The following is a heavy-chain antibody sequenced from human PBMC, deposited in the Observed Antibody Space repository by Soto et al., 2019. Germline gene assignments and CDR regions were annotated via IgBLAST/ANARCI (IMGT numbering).Heavy chain of an antibody. CDR1: GYTFTGYY. CDR3: ARDRSSGWYRYGMDV. CDR2: INPNSGGT. J-gene: IGHJ6*02. V-gene: IGHV1-2*02. D-gene: IGHD6-19*01. Sequence: ASVKVSCKASGYTFTGYYMHWVRQAPGQGLEWMGWINPNSGGTNYAQKFQGRVTMTRDTSISTAYMELSRLRSDDTAVYYCARDRSSGWYRYGMDVWGQGTTVTVSS.